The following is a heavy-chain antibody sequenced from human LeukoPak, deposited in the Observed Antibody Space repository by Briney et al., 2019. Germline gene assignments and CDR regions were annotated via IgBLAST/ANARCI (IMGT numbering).Heavy chain of an antibody. J-gene: IGHJ4*02. CDR3: VKSETASFDF. Sequence: GGSLRLSCAASGFTFSSYAMHWVRQAPGKGLEWVEFIRYDVSDKNYADFVKGRFTISRDNSKNTLDLQMNSLRVEDTAVYYCVKSETASFDFWGRGTLVTVSS. V-gene: IGHV3-30*02. D-gene: IGHD1-1*01. CDR1: GFTFSSYA. CDR2: IRYDVSDK.